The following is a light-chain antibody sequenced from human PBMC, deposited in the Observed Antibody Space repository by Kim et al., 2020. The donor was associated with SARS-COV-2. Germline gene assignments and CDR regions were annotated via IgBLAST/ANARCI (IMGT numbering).Light chain of an antibody. CDR1: QSITRS. CDR2: DAS. CDR3: QHYNKWPFT. V-gene: IGKV3-15*01. Sequence: SVSPGERATLSCRASQSITRSLAWYQQKPGQAPRLLMYDASTRATAIPARFSGSGSGTEFTLTISSLQSEDFAVYYCQHYNKWPFTFGPGTKLEIK. J-gene: IGKJ2*01.